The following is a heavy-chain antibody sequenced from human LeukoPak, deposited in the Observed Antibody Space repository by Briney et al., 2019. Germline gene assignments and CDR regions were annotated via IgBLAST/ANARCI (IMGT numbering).Heavy chain of an antibody. CDR2: ISGSGGST. Sequence: HAGGSLRLSCAASGFTFSSYAMSWVRQAPGKGLEWVSAISGSGGSTYYADSVKGRFTMSRDNSKNTLYLQMNSLRAGDTAVYYCAQTSGTDGVVLRWGQGTLVTISS. CDR1: GFTFSSYA. V-gene: IGHV3-23*01. D-gene: IGHD3-3*01. CDR3: AQTSGTDGVVLR. J-gene: IGHJ4*02.